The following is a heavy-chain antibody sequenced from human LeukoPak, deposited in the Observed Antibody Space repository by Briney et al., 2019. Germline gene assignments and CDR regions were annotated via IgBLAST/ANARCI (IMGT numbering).Heavy chain of an antibody. CDR1: GFTFSNYG. D-gene: IGHD5-12*01. Sequence: GGTLRLSCAASGFTFSNYGMSWVRQAPGKGLEWVSSISSSSSYIYYADSVKGRFTISRDNAKNSLYLQMNSLRAEDTAVYYCARDASPSSGYDWAELWIDYYYYYMDVWGKGTTVTISS. CDR3: ARDASPSSGYDWAELWIDYYYYYMDV. J-gene: IGHJ6*03. CDR2: ISSSSSYI. V-gene: IGHV3-21*01.